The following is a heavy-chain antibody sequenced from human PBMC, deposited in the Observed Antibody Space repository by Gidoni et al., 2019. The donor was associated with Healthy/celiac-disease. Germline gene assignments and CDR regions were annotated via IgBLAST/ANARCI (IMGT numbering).Heavy chain of an antibody. J-gene: IGHJ5*02. D-gene: IGHD2-21*02. V-gene: IGHV1-69*06. CDR2: IIPIFGTA. CDR3: ARAPYCGGDCYSRWFDP. Sequence: QVQLVQSGAEVKKPGSSVKVSCKASGGTFRSYAISWVRQAPGQGLEWMGGIIPIFGTANYAQKFQGRVTITADKSTSTAYMELSSLRSEDTAVYYCARAPYCGGDCYSRWFDPWGQGTLVTVSS. CDR1: GGTFRSYA.